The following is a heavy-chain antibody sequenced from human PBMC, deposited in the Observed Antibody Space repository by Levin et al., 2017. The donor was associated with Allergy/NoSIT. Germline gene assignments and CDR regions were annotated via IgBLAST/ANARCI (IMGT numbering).Heavy chain of an antibody. Sequence: GESLKISCKASGYTFTSYDINWVRQATGQGLEWMGWMNPNSGNTGYAQKFQGRVTMTRNTSISTAYMELSSLRSEDTAVYYCARGSASGWELLELMGYWGQGTLVTVSS. CDR3: ARGSASGWELLELMGY. CDR1: GYTFTSYD. D-gene: IGHD1-26*01. V-gene: IGHV1-8*01. J-gene: IGHJ4*02. CDR2: MNPNSGNT.